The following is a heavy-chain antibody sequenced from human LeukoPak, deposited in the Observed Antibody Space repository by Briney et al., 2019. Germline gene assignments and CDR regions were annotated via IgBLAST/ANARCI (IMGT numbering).Heavy chain of an antibody. CDR1: GFTFSSYA. CDR2: ISYDGSNK. J-gene: IGHJ3*02. D-gene: IGHD6-13*01. V-gene: IGHV3-30*01. Sequence: GGSLRLPCAASGFTFSSYAMHWVRQAPGKGLEWVAVISYDGSNKYYADSVKGRFTISRDNSKNTLYLQMNSLRAEDTAVYYCARDIGQQLVQAFDIWGQGTMVTVSS. CDR3: ARDIGQQLVQAFDI.